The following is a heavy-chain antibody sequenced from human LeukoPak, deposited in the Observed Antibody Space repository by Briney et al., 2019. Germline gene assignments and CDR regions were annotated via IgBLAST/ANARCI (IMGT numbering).Heavy chain of an antibody. V-gene: IGHV3-23*01. CDR2: ISGSGGST. Sequence: GGSLRLSCAASGFTFSSYAMSWVRQAPGKGLEWVSAISGSGGSTYYADSVKGRSTISRDNAKNTLYLQMNSLRAEDTAVYYCARFYCSSTSCLEDYWGQGTLVTVSS. D-gene: IGHD2-2*01. CDR1: GFTFSSYA. CDR3: ARFYCSSTSCLEDY. J-gene: IGHJ4*02.